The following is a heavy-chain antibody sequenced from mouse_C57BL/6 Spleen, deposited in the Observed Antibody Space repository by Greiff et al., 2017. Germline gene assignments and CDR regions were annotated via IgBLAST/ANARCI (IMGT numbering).Heavy chain of an antibody. CDR3: TRAGGYDGYHYAMDY. D-gene: IGHD2-3*01. Sequence: EVHLVESGEGLVKPGGSLKLSCAASGFTFSSYAMSWVRQTPEKRLEWVAYISSGGDYIYYADTVKGRFTISRDNARNTLYLQMSSLKSEDTAMYYCTRAGGYDGYHYAMDYWGQGTSVTVSS. J-gene: IGHJ4*01. CDR2: ISSGGDYI. V-gene: IGHV5-9-1*02. CDR1: GFTFSSYA.